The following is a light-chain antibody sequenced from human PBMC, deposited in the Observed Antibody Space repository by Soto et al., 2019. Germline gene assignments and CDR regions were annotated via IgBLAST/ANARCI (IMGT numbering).Light chain of an antibody. CDR2: AAS. CDR3: QKYNSDPQT. J-gene: IGKJ1*01. CDR1: QSVSSY. Sequence: TQSPATLSLSPGERATLSCRASQSVSSYLAWYQQKPGKVPKLLIYAASTLQSGVPSRFSGSGSGTDFTLTISSLQPEDVATYYCQKYNSDPQTFGQGTKVEIK. V-gene: IGKV1-27*01.